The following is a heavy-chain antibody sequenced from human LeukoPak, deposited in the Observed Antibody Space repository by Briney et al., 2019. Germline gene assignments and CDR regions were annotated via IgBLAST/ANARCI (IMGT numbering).Heavy chain of an antibody. J-gene: IGHJ4*02. CDR2: IYHSGST. CDR1: GYSISSGYY. V-gene: IGHV4-38-2*02. CDR3: AREGSWQDFDY. D-gene: IGHD6-13*01. Sequence: PSETLSLTCTVSGYSISSGYYWGWIRQPPGKGLEWIGSIYHSGSTYYNPSLKSRVTISVDTSKNQFSLKLSSVTAADTVVYYCAREGSWQDFDYWGQGTLVTVSS.